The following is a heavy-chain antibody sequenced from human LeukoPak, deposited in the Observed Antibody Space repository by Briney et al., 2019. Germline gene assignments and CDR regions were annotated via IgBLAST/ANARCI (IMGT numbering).Heavy chain of an antibody. J-gene: IGHJ4*02. CDR3: AMLSHQLWFGELFPNDY. CDR2: IYYSGST. V-gene: IGHV4-39*07. D-gene: IGHD3-10*01. CDR1: GGSISSSSYY. Sequence: SETLSLTCTVSGGSISSSSYYWGWIRQPPGKGLEWIGSIYYSGSTYYNPSLKSRVTISVDTSKNQFSLKLSSVTAADTAVYYCAMLSHQLWFGELFPNDYWGQGTLVTVSS.